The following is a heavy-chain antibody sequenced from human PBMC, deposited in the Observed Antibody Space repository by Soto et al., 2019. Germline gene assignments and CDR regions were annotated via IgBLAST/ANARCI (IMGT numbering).Heavy chain of an antibody. J-gene: IGHJ3*02. CDR2: IIAMFGEA. D-gene: IGHD3-22*01. Sequence: EASVKVSCKASGGTFSSYIINWVRQAPGQGLEWMGGIIAMFGEANYAQRFQGRLTITADESTRTAHMELRRLRSEDTAVYYCARRYYQDGPTYHDDAFEICGQGTVVTVSS. CDR1: GGTFSSYI. V-gene: IGHV1-69*13. CDR3: ARRYYQDGPTYHDDAFEI.